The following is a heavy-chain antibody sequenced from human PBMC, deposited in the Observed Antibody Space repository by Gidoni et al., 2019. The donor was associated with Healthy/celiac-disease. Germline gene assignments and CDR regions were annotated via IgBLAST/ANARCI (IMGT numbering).Heavy chain of an antibody. D-gene: IGHD2-2*01. Sequence: QVQLQQWGAGLLKPSETLSLTCAVYDGSFSGYYWSWIRQPPGKGLEWIGEINHSGSTNYNPSLKSRVTISVDTSKNQFSLKLSSVTAADTAVYYCARRYCSSTSCSYWFDPWGQGTLVTVSS. CDR1: DGSFSGYY. CDR3: ARRYCSSTSCSYWFDP. V-gene: IGHV4-34*01. J-gene: IGHJ5*02. CDR2: INHSGST.